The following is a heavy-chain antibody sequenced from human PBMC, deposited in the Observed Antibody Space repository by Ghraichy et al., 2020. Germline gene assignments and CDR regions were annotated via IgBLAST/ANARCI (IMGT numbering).Heavy chain of an antibody. J-gene: IGHJ4*02. CDR3: AKSRAGDSSGYYSKSFDY. D-gene: IGHD3-22*01. Sequence: GESLNISCATSEFTFDSYSMAWVRQAPGRGLEWVSEISSGGRKTYYADSVKGRFTISRDNSKNTLYLQMNSLRAEDTAVYYCAKSRAGDSSGYYSKSFDYWGQGTLVTVSS. V-gene: IGHV3-23*01. CDR1: EFTFDSYS. CDR2: ISSGGRKT.